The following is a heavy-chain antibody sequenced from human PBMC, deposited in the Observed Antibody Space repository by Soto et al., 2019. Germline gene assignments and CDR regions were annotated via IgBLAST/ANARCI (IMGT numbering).Heavy chain of an antibody. CDR2: IAYSGTTE. V-gene: IGHV3-30-3*01. J-gene: IGHJ4*02. CDR1: GFTFSDSA. CDR3: ARVGGGGGRGRPDCSIASCYIDD. Sequence: QVQLVESGGGVVQPGRSLRLSCAASGFTFSDSAMHWVRQAPGKGLEWVAVIAYSGTTEFYADSVRGRFTVSRDNSKNVMYLQMNSLTIEDTAVYYCARVGGGGGRGRPDCSIASCYIDDWGQGTLVTVSS. D-gene: IGHD2-2*02.